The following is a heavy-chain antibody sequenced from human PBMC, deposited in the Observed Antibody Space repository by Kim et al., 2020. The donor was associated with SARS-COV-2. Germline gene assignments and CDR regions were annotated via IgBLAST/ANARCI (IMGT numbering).Heavy chain of an antibody. J-gene: IGHJ6*03. CDR1: GGSFSGYY. CDR3: ARRGYCSSTSCYGRGLTSKYGTYYYYYMDV. V-gene: IGHV4-34*01. CDR2: INHSGST. D-gene: IGHD2-2*01. Sequence: SETLSLTCAVYGGSFSGYYWSWIRQPPGKGLEWIGEINHSGSTNYNPSLKSRVTISVDTSKNQFSLKLSSVTAADTAEYYCARRGYCSSTSCYGRGLTSKYGTYYYYYMDVWGEGTSGTVSS.